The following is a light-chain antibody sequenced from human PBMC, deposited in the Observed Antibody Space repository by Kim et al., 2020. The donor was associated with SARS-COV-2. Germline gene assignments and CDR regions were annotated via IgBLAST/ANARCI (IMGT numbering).Light chain of an antibody. Sequence: SYELTQPPSVSVAPGKTARITCGGNNIGSKSVHWYQQKPGQAPVLVIYYDSDRPSGIPERFSGSNSGNTATLTISRVEAGDEAAYYCQVWDSSSDHWV. V-gene: IGLV3-21*04. J-gene: IGLJ3*02. CDR2: YDS. CDR3: QVWDSSSDHWV. CDR1: NIGSKS.